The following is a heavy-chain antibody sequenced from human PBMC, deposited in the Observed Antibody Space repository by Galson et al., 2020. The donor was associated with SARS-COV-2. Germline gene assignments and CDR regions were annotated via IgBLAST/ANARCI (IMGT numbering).Heavy chain of an antibody. CDR1: GFTFNNHG. CDR2: IWLDESQI. Sequence: QASETLSLTCAASGFTFNNHGMHWVRQAPGKGLEWVAFIWLDESQIYYADSVKGRFTISRDSSKNTLYLQMNSLRVEDTAVYYCVRDSNHVWRTSDYFDSWGQGTLVTVSA. CDR3: VRDSNHVWRTSDYFDS. V-gene: IGHV3-33*01. D-gene: IGHD3-16*01. J-gene: IGHJ4*02.